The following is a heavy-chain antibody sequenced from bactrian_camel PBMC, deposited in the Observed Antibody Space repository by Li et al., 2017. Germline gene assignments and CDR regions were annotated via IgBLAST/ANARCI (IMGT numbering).Heavy chain of an antibody. CDR2: IEANGRT. CDR3: AAAPDIVRLPETMPPMTRLFGY. J-gene: IGHJ6*01. V-gene: IGHV3S53*01. CDR1: ASTNSM. D-gene: IGHD4*01. Sequence: VQLVESGGGSVQAGGSLRLSCVASASTNSMGWFRQAPGKEREGVATIEANGRTRYIDSVKGRFTISQGTAENMVWLQMDRLRPEDTAMYICAAAPDIVRLPETMPPMTRLFGYRGQGTQVTVS.